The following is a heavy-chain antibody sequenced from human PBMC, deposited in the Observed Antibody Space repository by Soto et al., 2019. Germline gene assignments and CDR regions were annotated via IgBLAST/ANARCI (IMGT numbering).Heavy chain of an antibody. J-gene: IGHJ6*02. CDR2: IYSIGST. V-gene: IGHV4-39*01. CDR1: GGSISSTSY. D-gene: IGHD6-13*01. CDR3: RRSSRYSTDV. Sequence: QLQLQESGPGRVKHSETLCLTCTVSGGSISSTSYWGWIRQPPGKGLEWIGSIYSIGSTYYNPSLKSRVTISVDTSKNQFSLKLSSVTAADTAVYYCRRSSRYSTDVWGQGTTVTVSS.